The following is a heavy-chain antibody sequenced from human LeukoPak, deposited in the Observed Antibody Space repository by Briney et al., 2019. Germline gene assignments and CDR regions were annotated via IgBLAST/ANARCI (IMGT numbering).Heavy chain of an antibody. J-gene: IGHJ4*02. Sequence: GGSLRLSCAASGFIFSNYWMHWVRQAPGKGLVWVSQIHSDGSITGYADSVKDRFTISRDNAKNTLYLQMDSLRAEDTAVFYCARGGVVAATDYWGQGTLVTVSS. CDR3: ARGGVVAATDY. D-gene: IGHD5-12*01. CDR1: GFIFSNYW. V-gene: IGHV3-74*01. CDR2: IHSDGSIT.